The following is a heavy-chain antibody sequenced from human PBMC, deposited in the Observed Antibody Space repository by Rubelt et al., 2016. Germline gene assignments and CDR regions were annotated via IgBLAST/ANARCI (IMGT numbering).Heavy chain of an antibody. CDR3: TLSGFDY. D-gene: IGHD3-3*01. Sequence: QVQLVQSGAEVKKPGASVNVSCNTSGYTFTNYPIHWVRQAPGQRLEWMGWIDAGNGNTRYSQKFQGRVTINSDTFANTALMELSSLKSEDTAVFYCTLSGFDYWGQGTLVTVSS. V-gene: IGHV1-3*01. CDR1: GYTFTNYP. CDR2: IDAGNGNT. J-gene: IGHJ4*02.